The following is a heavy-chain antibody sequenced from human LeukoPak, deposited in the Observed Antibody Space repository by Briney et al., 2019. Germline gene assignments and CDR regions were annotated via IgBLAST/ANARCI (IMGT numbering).Heavy chain of an antibody. CDR1: GFTFSTYA. D-gene: IGHD3-22*01. J-gene: IGHJ4*02. Sequence: PGGSLRLSCAASGFTFSTYAMSWVRQAPGKGLEGVSSISGSGGSTYYAGSVRGRFTVSRDNSKNTLYLQMNSLRAGDTAVYYCAKDRPNYYDVNGHYYRRDGDYWGQGTLVTVSS. V-gene: IGHV3-23*01. CDR3: AKDRPNYYDVNGHYYRRDGDY. CDR2: ISGSGGST.